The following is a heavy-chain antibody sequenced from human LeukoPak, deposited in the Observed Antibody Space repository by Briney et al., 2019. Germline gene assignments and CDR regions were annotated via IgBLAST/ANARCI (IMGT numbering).Heavy chain of an antibody. Sequence: ASVTVSCKASGYTFTSYYMHWVRQAPGQGLEWVGIINPSGGSTSYAQKFQGRDTLTRDTSTSTVYMELSSLRSEDTAVYYCAVWELPRGWGYWGQGTLVTVSS. V-gene: IGHV1-46*03. CDR2: INPSGGST. CDR1: GYTFTSYY. J-gene: IGHJ4*02. D-gene: IGHD1-26*01. CDR3: AVWELPRGWGY.